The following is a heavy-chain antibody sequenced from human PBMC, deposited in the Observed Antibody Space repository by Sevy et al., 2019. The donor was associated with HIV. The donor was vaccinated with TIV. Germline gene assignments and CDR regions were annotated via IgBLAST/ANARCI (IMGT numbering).Heavy chain of an antibody. CDR3: ARGPTRGWAKNWFDP. CDR2: IGTLSDT. J-gene: IGHJ5*02. D-gene: IGHD6-19*01. CDR1: GFTFSNYD. Sequence: GGSLRLSCAASGFTFSNYDMHWVRQATGKGLEWVSSIGTLSDTFYPDSVKGRFTISRENAKNSLYLQMDSLRAEDTGVYYCARGPTRGWAKNWFDPWGQRTLVTVSS. V-gene: IGHV3-13*04.